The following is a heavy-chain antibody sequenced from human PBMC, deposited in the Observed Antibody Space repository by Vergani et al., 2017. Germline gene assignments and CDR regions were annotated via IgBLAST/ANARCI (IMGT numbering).Heavy chain of an antibody. V-gene: IGHV4-39*01. CDR2: IYYSGST. CDR1: GGSISSSSYY. CDR3: ARHLWFGETFDAFDI. J-gene: IGHJ3*02. Sequence: QLQLQESGPGLVKPSETLSLTCTGSGGSISSSSYYWGWIRQPPGKGLEWIGSIYYSGSTYYNPSLKSRVTISVDTSKNQFSLKLSSVTAADTAVYYCARHLWFGETFDAFDIWGQGTMVTVSS. D-gene: IGHD3-10*01.